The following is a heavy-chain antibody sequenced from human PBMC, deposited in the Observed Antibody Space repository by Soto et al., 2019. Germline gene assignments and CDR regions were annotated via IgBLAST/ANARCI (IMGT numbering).Heavy chain of an antibody. Sequence: EVQLVESGGGLVKPGGSLRLSCAASGFTFSNAWMSWVRQAPGKGLEWVGRIKSKTDGGTTDYAAPVKGRFTISRDDSKNTLYLQMNSLKTEHTDVYYCTTDNGPYGMDVWGQGTTVTVSS. CDR3: TTDNGPYGMDV. J-gene: IGHJ6*02. CDR1: GFTFSNAW. V-gene: IGHV3-15*01. CDR2: IKSKTDGGTT.